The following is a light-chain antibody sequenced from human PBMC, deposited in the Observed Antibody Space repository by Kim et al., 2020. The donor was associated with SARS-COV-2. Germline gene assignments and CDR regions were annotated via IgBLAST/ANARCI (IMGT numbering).Light chain of an antibody. CDR1: SSNIGSNT. Sequence: GHRFTISCSGSSSNIGSNTVNWYQQLPGTAPKLLFYSNHQRPSGVRDRFSGSKSGTSASLAISGVQSEDEAEYYCAAWDDSLNGPVFGGGTQLTVL. V-gene: IGLV1-44*01. J-gene: IGLJ3*02. CDR3: AAWDDSLNGPV. CDR2: SNH.